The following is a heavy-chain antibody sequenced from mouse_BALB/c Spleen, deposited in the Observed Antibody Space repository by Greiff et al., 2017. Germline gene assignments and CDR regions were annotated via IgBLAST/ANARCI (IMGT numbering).Heavy chain of an antibody. CDR1: GYSITSGYY. D-gene: IGHD4-1*01. CDR3: ARVANWDGYFDY. V-gene: IGHV3-6*02. CDR2: ISYDGSN. J-gene: IGHJ2*01. Sequence: EVKLQESGPGLVKPSQSLSLTCSVTGYSITSGYYWNWIRQFPGNQLEWMGYISYDGSNNYNPSLKNRISITRDTSKNQFFLKLNSVTTEDTATYYCARVANWDGYFDYWGQGTTLTVSS.